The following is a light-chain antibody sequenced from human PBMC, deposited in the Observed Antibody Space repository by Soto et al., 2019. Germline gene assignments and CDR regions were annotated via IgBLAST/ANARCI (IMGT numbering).Light chain of an antibody. Sequence: EIVLTQSPGTLSLSPGERATLSCRASQSVSSSSYLAWYQQKPGQAPRLLIYGASSRATGIPDRFSGSGSGTAFTLTISRLEPEDFAVYYWQQYGSSLTFGGGTKVEIK. CDR1: QSVSSSSY. V-gene: IGKV3-20*01. CDR3: QQYGSSLT. CDR2: GAS. J-gene: IGKJ4*01.